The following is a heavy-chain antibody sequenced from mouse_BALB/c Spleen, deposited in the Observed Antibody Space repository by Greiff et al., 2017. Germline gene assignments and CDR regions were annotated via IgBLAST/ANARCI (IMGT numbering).Heavy chain of an antibody. J-gene: IGHJ4*01. V-gene: IGHV5-17*02. CDR1: GFTFSSFG. CDR3: ARGGSSYVPYAMDY. CDR2: ISSGSSTI. D-gene: IGHD1-1*01. Sequence: DVKLVESGGGLVQPGGSRKLSCAASGFTFSSFGMHWVRQAPEKGLEWVAYISSGSSTIYYADTVKGRFTISRDNPKNTLFLQMTSLRSDDTAMYYCARGGSSYVPYAMDYWGQGTSVTVSS.